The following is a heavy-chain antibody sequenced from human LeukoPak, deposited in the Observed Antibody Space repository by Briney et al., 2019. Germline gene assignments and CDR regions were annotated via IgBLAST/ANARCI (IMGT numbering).Heavy chain of an antibody. CDR2: ISSSGSGT. D-gene: IGHD6-13*01. V-gene: IGHV3-23*01. J-gene: IGHJ4*02. Sequence: GGSLRLSCAASGFTFSTFAMSWVRQAPGKGLEWVSTISSSGSGTYYADSVKGRFTISGDNSNNALYLQMNSPRAEDTAVYFCSKGGSSWSRWDYWGQGTLVTVSS. CDR1: GFTFSTFA. CDR3: SKGGSSWSRWDY.